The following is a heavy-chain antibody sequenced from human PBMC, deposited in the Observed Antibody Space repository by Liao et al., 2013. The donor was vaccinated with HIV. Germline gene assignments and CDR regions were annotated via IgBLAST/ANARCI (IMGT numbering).Heavy chain of an antibody. CDR3: AREAPTGAFEI. D-gene: IGHD4-17*01. V-gene: IGHV4-30-4*08. J-gene: IGHJ3*02. Sequence: QMQLQESGPGLVKPSQTLSLTCTVSGGSISSGDYYWSWIRQPPGKGLEWIGYIYYSGSTYYNPSLKSRVTISIDTSKSQFSLKLSSVTAADTAVYFCAREAPTGAFEIWGQGTMVTVSS. CDR2: IYYSGST. CDR1: GGSISSGDYY.